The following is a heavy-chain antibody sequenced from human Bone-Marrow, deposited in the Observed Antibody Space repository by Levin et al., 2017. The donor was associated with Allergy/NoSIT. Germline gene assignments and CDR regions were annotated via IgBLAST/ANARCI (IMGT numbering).Heavy chain of an antibody. V-gene: IGHV3-48*02. D-gene: IGHD3-10*01. CDR1: GFTFGLYS. J-gene: IGHJ4*02. Sequence: GGSLRLSCAASGFTFGLYSMNWVRQAPGRGLEWISFIGGSHTTIYYADSVKGRFTISRDNVKNSLYLQMSDLRDDDTAIYYCARGGSGLDSCGQGTLVTVSS. CDR2: IGGSHTTI. CDR3: ARGGSGLDS.